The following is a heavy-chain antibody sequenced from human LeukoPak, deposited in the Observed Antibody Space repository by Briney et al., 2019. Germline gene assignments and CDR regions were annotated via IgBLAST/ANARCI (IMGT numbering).Heavy chain of an antibody. D-gene: IGHD1-7*01. CDR3: ARDGTTTRYNWFDS. J-gene: IGHJ5*01. CDR1: GFTFGNYA. CDR2: IIADADDT. Sequence: PGGSLRLSCAASGFTFGNYAMSWVRQAPGKGLEWVSGIIADADDTYYADSVKGRFTISRDHSKNTLHLQMSSLRAEDAAIYYCARDGTTTRYNWFDSWGQGTLVTVSS. V-gene: IGHV3-23*01.